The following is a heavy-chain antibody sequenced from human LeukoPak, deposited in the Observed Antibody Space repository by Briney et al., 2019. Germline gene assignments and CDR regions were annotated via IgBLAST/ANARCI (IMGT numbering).Heavy chain of an antibody. CDR3: ARDQRGSYVRRFDY. CDR2: ISAYNGNT. Sequence: EASVKVSCKASGYTFTSYGISWVRQAPGQGLEWMGWISAYNGNTNYAQKLQGRVTMTTDTSTSTAYMELRSLRSDDTAVYYCARDQRGSYVRRFDYWGQGTLVTVSS. D-gene: IGHD1-26*01. J-gene: IGHJ4*02. V-gene: IGHV1-18*01. CDR1: GYTFTSYG.